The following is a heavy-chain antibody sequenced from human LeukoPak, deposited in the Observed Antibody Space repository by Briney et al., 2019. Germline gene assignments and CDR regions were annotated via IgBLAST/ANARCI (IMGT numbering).Heavy chain of an antibody. V-gene: IGHV3-21*01. J-gene: IGHJ4*02. CDR1: GFTFSSYS. CDR3: ARDFLYRGYYAPIDY. Sequence: GGSLRLSCAASGFTFSSYSMNWARQAPGKGLEWDSSISSSSSYIYYADSVKGRFTISRDNAKNSLYLQMNSLRAEDTAVYYCARDFLYRGYYAPIDYWGQGTLVTVSS. CDR2: ISSSSSYI. D-gene: IGHD3-22*01.